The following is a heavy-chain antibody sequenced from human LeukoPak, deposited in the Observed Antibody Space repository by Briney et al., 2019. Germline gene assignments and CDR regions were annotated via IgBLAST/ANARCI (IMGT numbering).Heavy chain of an antibody. J-gene: IGHJ4*02. V-gene: IGHV3-7*04. CDR2: INQDGSER. D-gene: IGHD1-14*01. CDR3: ARVKAGSFDY. CDR1: GFTFSSYW. Sequence: GGSLRLSCAVSGFTFSSYWMSWVRQAPGKGLEWVANINQDGSERYYVDSVKGRFTISRDNAKNSLYLQMNSLRAEDTAVYYCARVKAGSFDYWGQGTLVTVSS.